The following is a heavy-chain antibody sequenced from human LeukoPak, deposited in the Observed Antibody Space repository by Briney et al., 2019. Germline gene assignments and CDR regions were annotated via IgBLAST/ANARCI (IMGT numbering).Heavy chain of an antibody. V-gene: IGHV3-11*01. CDR1: GFTFSDYY. Sequence: GGSLRLSCAAPGFTFSDYYMSWIRQAPGKGLEWVSYISSSGSTIYYADSVKGRFTISRDNAKNSLYLQMNSLRAEDTAVYYCARDIVVVPAATDDAFDIWGQGTMVTVSS. J-gene: IGHJ3*02. CDR2: ISSSGSTI. D-gene: IGHD2-2*01. CDR3: ARDIVVVPAATDDAFDI.